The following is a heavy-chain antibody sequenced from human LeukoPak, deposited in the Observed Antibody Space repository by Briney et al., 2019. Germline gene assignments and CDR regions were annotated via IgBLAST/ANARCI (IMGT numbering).Heavy chain of an antibody. Sequence: SETLSLTCTVSGGSISSHYWSWIRQPPGKGLEWIGYIYYSGSTKYNPSLKSRVTISEDTSENQFSLKLSSVTAADTAVYYCARLYDSSGYTNWLDPWGQGTLVTVSS. J-gene: IGHJ5*02. CDR1: GGSISSHY. D-gene: IGHD3-22*01. V-gene: IGHV4-59*11. CDR2: IYYSGST. CDR3: ARLYDSSGYTNWLDP.